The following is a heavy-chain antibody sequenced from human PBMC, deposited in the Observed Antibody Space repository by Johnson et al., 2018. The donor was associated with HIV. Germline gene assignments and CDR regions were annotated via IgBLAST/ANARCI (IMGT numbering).Heavy chain of an antibody. V-gene: IGHV3-20*04. J-gene: IGHJ3*02. CDR3: ARGGWGDAFDI. D-gene: IGHD3-16*01. CDR1: GFTFSSYA. Sequence: EVQLVESGGGLVQPGGSLRLSCAASGFTFSSYAMHWVRQAPGKGLEWVSGINWNGGSTGYADSVKGRFTISRDNAKNSLYLQMNSLRAEDTAVYYCARGGWGDAFDIWGQGTMVTVSS. CDR2: INWNGGST.